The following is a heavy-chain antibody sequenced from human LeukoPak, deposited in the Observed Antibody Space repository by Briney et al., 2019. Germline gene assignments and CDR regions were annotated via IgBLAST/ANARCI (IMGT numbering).Heavy chain of an antibody. J-gene: IGHJ4*02. Sequence: ASVKVSCKASGYTFTGYYMHWVRQAPGQGLEWMGWINPNSGGTNYAQKFQGRVTMTRDTSISTAYMELSRLRSDDTAVYYCARDRYYYGSGELFGYWGQGTLVTVSS. D-gene: IGHD3-10*01. V-gene: IGHV1-2*02. CDR2: INPNSGGT. CDR3: ARDRYYYGSGELFGY. CDR1: GYTFTGYY.